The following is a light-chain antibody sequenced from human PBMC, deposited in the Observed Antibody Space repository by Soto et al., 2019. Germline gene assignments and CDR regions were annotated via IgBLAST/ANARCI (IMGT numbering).Light chain of an antibody. CDR2: GAS. CDR3: HQYANSPRT. Sequence: EIVLTQSPGTLSLSPGERATLSCSASQSLIRNYLAWYQQTPGQAPRLLLYGASSRATGIPDRFTGSGSGTDFTLSISRLEPEDFAVYYCHQYANSPRTVGGGTKVEIK. CDR1: QSLIRNY. J-gene: IGKJ4*02. V-gene: IGKV3-20*01.